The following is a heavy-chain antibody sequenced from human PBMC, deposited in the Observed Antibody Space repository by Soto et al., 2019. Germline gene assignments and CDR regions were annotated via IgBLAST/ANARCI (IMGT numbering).Heavy chain of an antibody. D-gene: IGHD6-13*01. CDR3: GIIAAAGDEAFDI. Sequence: GGSLRLSCAASGFTFSSYAMSWVRQAPGQGLEWVSAISGSGGSTYYADSVKGRFTISRDNSKNTLYLQMNSLRAEDTAVYYCGIIAAAGDEAFDIWGQGTMVTVSS. V-gene: IGHV3-23*01. CDR1: GFTFSSYA. J-gene: IGHJ3*02. CDR2: ISGSGGST.